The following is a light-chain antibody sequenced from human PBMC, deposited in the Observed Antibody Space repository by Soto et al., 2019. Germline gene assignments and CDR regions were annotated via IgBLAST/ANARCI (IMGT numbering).Light chain of an antibody. CDR2: KVS. J-gene: IGKJ1*01. V-gene: IGKV2-30*02. CDR3: MQGSQWPRT. CDR1: QSLVHSDGNTY. Sequence: DVVMTQSPLSLPVTLGQPASISCKSSQSLVHSDGNTYLNWFQQRPGQSPRRLLYKVSNRDSGVPDRFSGSGSGTDFTLKISRVEAEDVGVYYCMQGSQWPRTFGQGTKVEIK.